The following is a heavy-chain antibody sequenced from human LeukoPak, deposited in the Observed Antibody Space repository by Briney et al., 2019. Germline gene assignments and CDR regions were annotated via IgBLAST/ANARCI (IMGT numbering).Heavy chain of an antibody. Sequence: GGSLRLSCAASGFTFSSYWMHWVRHAPGKGLVWVSRINSDGSSTSYADSVKGRFTISRDSAKNTLYLQMNSLRAEDTAVYYSARGSYSDAFDIWGQGTMVTVSS. CDR3: ARGSYSDAFDI. CDR2: INSDGSST. CDR1: GFTFSSYW. J-gene: IGHJ3*02. V-gene: IGHV3-74*01. D-gene: IGHD1-26*01.